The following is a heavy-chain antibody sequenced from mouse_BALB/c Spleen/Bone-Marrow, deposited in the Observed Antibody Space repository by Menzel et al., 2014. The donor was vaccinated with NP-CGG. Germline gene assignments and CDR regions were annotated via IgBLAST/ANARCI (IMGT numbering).Heavy chain of an antibody. Sequence: LQQSGSELVRPGDPVKLSCKASGYTFTSYWMHWVKQRPGQGLEWIGNIYPGSGSTNYDEKFKSKATLTVDTSSSRALMQLSSLTSEDSAVYYCTNHYFDYWGQGTSLTVSS. CDR1: GYTFTSYW. CDR2: IYPGSGST. V-gene: IGHV1S22*01. CDR3: TNHYFDY. J-gene: IGHJ2*02.